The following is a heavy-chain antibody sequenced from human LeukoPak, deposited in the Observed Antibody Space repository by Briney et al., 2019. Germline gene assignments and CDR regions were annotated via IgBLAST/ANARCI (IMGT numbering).Heavy chain of an antibody. Sequence: GGSVRLSCVASGFTFSLYAMSWVRQAPGKGLEWVSAISGSGGYTDYADSVKGRFTISRDNSKNTLYVQMNSLRAEDTAVYYCAKDQRGYDKPIDYWGQGTLVTVSS. J-gene: IGHJ4*02. CDR1: GFTFSLYA. CDR3: AKDQRGYDKPIDY. V-gene: IGHV3-23*01. CDR2: ISGSGGYT. D-gene: IGHD5-12*01.